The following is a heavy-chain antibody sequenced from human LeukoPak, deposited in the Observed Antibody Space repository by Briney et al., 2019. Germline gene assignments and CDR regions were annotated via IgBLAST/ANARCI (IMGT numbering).Heavy chain of an antibody. D-gene: IGHD2-15*01. CDR2: ISYDGSNK. CDR1: GSTFSTYG. V-gene: IGHV3-30*18. J-gene: IGHJ3*02. CDR3: AKRACSGGSCYSRAFDI. Sequence: GGSLRLSCAASGSTFSTYGMHWVRQAPGKGLEWVAVISYDGSNKNYADSVKGRFTISRDNSKNTVYLQMNSLRAEDTAVYYCAKRACSGGSCYSRAFDIWGQGTMVSVSS.